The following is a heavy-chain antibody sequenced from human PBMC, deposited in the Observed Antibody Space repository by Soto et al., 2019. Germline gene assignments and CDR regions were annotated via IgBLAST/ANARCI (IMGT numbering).Heavy chain of an antibody. D-gene: IGHD2-15*01. CDR3: AKDRMVVAATSCYFDY. CDR1: GFTFSSYA. V-gene: IGHV3-23*01. J-gene: IGHJ4*02. Sequence: PGGSLRLSCAASGFTFSSYAMSWVRQAPGKGLEWVSAISGSGGSTYYADSVKGRFTISRDNSKNTLYLQMNSLRAEDTAVYYCAKDRMVVAATSCYFDYWGQGTLVTVSS. CDR2: ISGSGGST.